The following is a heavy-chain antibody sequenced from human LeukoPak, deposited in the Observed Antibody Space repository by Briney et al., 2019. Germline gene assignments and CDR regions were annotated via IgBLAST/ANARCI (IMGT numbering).Heavy chain of an antibody. J-gene: IGHJ4*02. CDR1: GFTFSSYA. CDR3: ARWSGSCDY. Sequence: PGGSLRLSCAASGFTFSSYAMSWVRQAPGKGLEYVSAISSNGGSTYYANSVKGRFTTSRDNSKNTLYLQMGSLRAEDMAVYYCARWSGSCDYWGQGTLVTVSS. D-gene: IGHD1-26*01. CDR2: ISSNGGST. V-gene: IGHV3-64*01.